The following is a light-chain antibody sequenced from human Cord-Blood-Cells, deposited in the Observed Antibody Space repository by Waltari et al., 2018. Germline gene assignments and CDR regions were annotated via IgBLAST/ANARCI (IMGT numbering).Light chain of an antibody. CDR2: EGS. CDR3: CSYAGSSTYV. Sequence: QSALTQHASVSGSPGQSITISCTGTSSDVGSYNLVSWYQQHPGKAPKLMIYEGSKRPSGVSNRFSGSKSGNTASLTISGLPAEDEADYYCCSYAGSSTYVFGTGTKGTVL. CDR1: SSDVGSYNL. J-gene: IGLJ1*01. V-gene: IGLV2-23*01.